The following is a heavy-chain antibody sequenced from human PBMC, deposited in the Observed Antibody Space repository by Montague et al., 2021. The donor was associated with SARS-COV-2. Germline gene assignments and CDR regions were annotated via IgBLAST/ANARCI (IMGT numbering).Heavy chain of an antibody. V-gene: IGHV4-39*01. CDR2: VHYSGRP. CDR3: TRHVHMTWPEPSPGFDY. J-gene: IGHJ4*02. CDR1: GDSISSSSYN. D-gene: IGHD1-1*01. Sequence: SETLSPTCTVSGDSISSSSYNWGWIRQPPGKGLEWIGGVHYSGRPYYXPSLKSRVTIYVDTSKNQLSLKLSSVTAADTAVYYCTRHVHMTWPEPSPGFDYWGQGTLVTVSS.